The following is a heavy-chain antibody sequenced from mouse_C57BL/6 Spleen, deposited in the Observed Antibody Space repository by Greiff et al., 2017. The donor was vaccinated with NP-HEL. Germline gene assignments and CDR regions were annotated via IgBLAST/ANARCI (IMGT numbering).Heavy chain of an antibody. D-gene: IGHD2-5*01. CDR2: IYPGGGYT. CDR1: GYTFTNYW. CDR3: ARTSSYYSNDGGAFDY. Sequence: QVQLKESGAELVRPGPSVKMSCKASGYTFTNYWIGWAKQRPGHGLEWIGDIYPGGGYTNYNEKFKGKATLTADKSSSTAYMQFSSLTSEDSAIYYCARTSSYYSNDGGAFDYWGQGTTLTVSS. V-gene: IGHV1-63*01. J-gene: IGHJ2*01.